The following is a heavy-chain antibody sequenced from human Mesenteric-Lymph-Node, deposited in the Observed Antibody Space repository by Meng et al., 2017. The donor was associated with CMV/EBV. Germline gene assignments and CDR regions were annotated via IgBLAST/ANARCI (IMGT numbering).Heavy chain of an antibody. V-gene: IGHV3-23*03. CDR3: AKHLFDILTGLSNGLDP. J-gene: IGHJ5*02. D-gene: IGHD3-9*01. CDR1: GFTFSSHA. CDR2: IDSGGANT. Sequence: GGSLRLSCVASGFTFSSHALSWVRPAPGKVLEWVAGIDSGGANTYNSDSVKGRFTVSRDDSKNTLYLQMNSLRVEDTAVYYGAKHLFDILTGLSNGLDPWGQGALVTVSS.